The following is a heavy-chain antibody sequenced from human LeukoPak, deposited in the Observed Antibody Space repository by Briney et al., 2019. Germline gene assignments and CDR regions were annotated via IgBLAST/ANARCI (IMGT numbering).Heavy chain of an antibody. Sequence: PSETLSLTCAVYGGSFSGYYWSWIRQPPGKGLEWIGEINHSGSTNYNPSLKSRVTISVDTSKNQFSLKLSSVTAADTAVYYCARRRTSYYYGSGSSRGYYYYMDVWGKGTTVTISS. CDR3: ARRRTSYYYGSGSSRGYYYYMDV. D-gene: IGHD3-10*01. CDR2: INHSGST. J-gene: IGHJ6*03. CDR1: GGSFSGYY. V-gene: IGHV4-34*01.